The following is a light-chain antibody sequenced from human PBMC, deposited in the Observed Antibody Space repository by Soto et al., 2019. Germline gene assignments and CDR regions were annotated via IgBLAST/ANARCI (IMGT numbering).Light chain of an antibody. CDR1: QSVSNN. Sequence: EIEMTKSPATLSVSPGVRATLSCRASQSVSNNLAWYQQKPGQATRRLIYDASTRASGIPARFSGSGSGMEFTLTISSLQSEDFAVYYCQQYNKWPLYSFGQGTRLEIK. CDR2: DAS. J-gene: IGKJ2*03. CDR3: QQYNKWPLYS. V-gene: IGKV3-15*01.